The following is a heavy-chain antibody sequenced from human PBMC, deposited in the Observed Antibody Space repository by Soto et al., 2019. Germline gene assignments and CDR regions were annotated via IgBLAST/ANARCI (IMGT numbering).Heavy chain of an antibody. CDR1: GFTFSSYG. J-gene: IGHJ4*02. D-gene: IGHD2-21*02. CDR3: AKGQPLLSLFDY. CDR2: ISYDGSNK. V-gene: IGHV3-30*18. Sequence: GWSLRLSCAASGFTFSSYGMHWVRQAPGKGLEWVAVISYDGSNKYYADSVKGRFTISRDNSKNTLYLQMNSLRAEDTAVYYCAKGQPLLSLFDYWGQGTLVTVSS.